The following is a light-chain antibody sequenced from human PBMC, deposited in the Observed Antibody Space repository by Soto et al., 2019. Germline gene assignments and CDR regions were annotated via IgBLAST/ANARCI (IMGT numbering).Light chain of an antibody. CDR1: SSDVGGYNY. CDR2: EVT. Sequence: QSVLTQPASVSGSPGQSITISCTGTSSDVGGYNYVSWYQQHPGKVPKLMIYEVTNRPSGVSNRFSGSKSVNTASLTISGLQAEDEAGYYCSSYTSSRTYVFGTGTKVTV. J-gene: IGLJ1*01. CDR3: SSYTSSRTYV. V-gene: IGLV2-14*01.